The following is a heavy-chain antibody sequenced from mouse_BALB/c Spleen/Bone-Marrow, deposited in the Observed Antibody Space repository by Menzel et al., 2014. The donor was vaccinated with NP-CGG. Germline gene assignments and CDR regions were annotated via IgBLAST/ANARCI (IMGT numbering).Heavy chain of an antibody. J-gene: IGHJ3*01. Sequence: EVMLVESGGGLVQPGGSRKLSCAASGFTFSSIGMHWVRQAPEKGLEWVAYISSGSNTIYYADTVKGRFTISRDNPKNTLFLQMTSLRSEDTAMYYCARGIGYDAWFVYWGQGTLVTVSA. CDR1: GFTFSSIG. CDR3: ARGIGYDAWFVY. D-gene: IGHD2-2*01. CDR2: ISSGSNTI. V-gene: IGHV5-17*02.